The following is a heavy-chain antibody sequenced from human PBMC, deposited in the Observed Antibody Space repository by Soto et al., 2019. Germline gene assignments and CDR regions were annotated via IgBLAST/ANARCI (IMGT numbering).Heavy chain of an antibody. CDR2: ISGSAGRT. J-gene: IGHJ6*02. Sequence: PGGSLRLSCAASGSTFSSYALNWVRQAPGKGLEWVSGISGSAGRTYYADSVKGRFTISRDNSKNTLFLQMNSLRAEDTAVYYCAKGTTARLTYSYGLDVWGRGTTVTVSS. CDR3: AKGTTARLTYSYGLDV. CDR1: GSTFSSYA. V-gene: IGHV3-23*01. D-gene: IGHD3-16*01.